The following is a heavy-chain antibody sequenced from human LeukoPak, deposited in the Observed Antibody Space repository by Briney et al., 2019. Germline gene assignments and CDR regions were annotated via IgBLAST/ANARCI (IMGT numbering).Heavy chain of an antibody. Sequence: PGGSLRLSCAASGFTFDDYAMHWVRQAPGKGLEWVSGISWNSGSIGYVDSVKGRFTISRDNAKNSLYLQMNSLRAEDTALYYCAKDKSRIVVAAAYFDYWGQGTLVTVSS. CDR2: ISWNSGSI. V-gene: IGHV3-9*01. CDR1: GFTFDDYA. CDR3: AKDKSRIVVAAAYFDY. J-gene: IGHJ4*02. D-gene: IGHD6-13*01.